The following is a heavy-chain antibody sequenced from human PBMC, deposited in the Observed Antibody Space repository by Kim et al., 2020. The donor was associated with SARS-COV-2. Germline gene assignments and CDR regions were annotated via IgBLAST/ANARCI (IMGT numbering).Heavy chain of an antibody. D-gene: IGHD2-2*01. CDR3: ARGQPLDY. J-gene: IGHJ4*02. Sequence: SETLSLTCSVSGGSIRSGGKFWTWIRQHPAKGLEWIGYISYSGNSHYSPSPRSRVSISLQTSENQFSLELTSVTAADAAVYYWARGQPLDYWGQGILVTVSS. CDR1: GGSIRSGGKF. CDR2: ISYSGNS. V-gene: IGHV4-31*03.